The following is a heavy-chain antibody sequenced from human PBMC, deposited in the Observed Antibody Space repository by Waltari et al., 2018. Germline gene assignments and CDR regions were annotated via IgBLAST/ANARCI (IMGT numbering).Heavy chain of an antibody. CDR3: TTDLGDYHQSSGYPYFDY. CDR2: IRSKADDGTT. V-gene: IGHV3-15*01. J-gene: IGHJ4*02. D-gene: IGHD3-22*01. CDR1: GMPFRTAW. Sequence: EVQLVESGGGLVHPGGSLSLACVASGMPFRTAWMRWHRQAPGKGLEWVGRIRSKADDGTTDYAAPVKSRFTISRDDSTNMLYLHMNSLKSEDTAVYYCTTDLGDYHQSSGYPYFDYWGQGSLVTVSS.